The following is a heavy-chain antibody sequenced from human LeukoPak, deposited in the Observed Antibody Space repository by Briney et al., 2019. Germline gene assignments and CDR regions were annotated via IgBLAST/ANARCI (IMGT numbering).Heavy chain of an antibody. V-gene: IGHV4-59*01. CDR1: GGSISSYY. CDR2: IYYSGST. J-gene: IGHJ4*02. CDR3: ARDFCSGGSCYSSYFDY. Sequence: TTSETLSLTCTVSGGSISSYYWSWIRQPPGKGLEWIGYIYYSGSTNYNPSLKSRVTISVDTSKNQFSLKLSSVTAADTAVYYCARDFCSGGSCYSSYFDYWGQGTLVTISS. D-gene: IGHD2-15*01.